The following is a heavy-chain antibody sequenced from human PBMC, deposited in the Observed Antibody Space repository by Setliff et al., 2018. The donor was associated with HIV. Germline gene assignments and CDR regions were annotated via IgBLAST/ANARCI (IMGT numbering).Heavy chain of an antibody. CDR2: MSYSGRT. CDR3: ARGRCSGGTCSGRYSYLHVDV. J-gene: IGHJ6*04. CDR1: GGSISSRDYY. V-gene: IGHV4-39*07. Sequence: SETLSLTCTVAGGSISSRDYYWGWIRQPPGKGLEWIGSMSYSGRTDYNPSLTSRVTMSVDSSKNQFSLRLSSVAAADTAVYYCARGRCSGGTCSGRYSYLHVDVWGKGTTVTVSS. D-gene: IGHD2-15*01.